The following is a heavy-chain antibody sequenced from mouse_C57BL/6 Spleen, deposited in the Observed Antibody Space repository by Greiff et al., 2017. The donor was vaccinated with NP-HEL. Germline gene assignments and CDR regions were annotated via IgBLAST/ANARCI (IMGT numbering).Heavy chain of an antibody. CDR1: GYTFTSYW. J-gene: IGHJ4*01. V-gene: IGHV1-50*01. CDR3: ARAGSSGYYAMDY. D-gene: IGHD3-2*02. Sequence: VQLQQSGAELVKPGASVKLSCKASGYTFTSYWMQWVKQRPGQGLEWIGEIDPSDSYTNYNQKFKGKATLTVDTSSSTAYMQLSSLTSEDSAVYYCARAGSSGYYAMDYWGQGTSVTVSS. CDR2: IDPSDSYT.